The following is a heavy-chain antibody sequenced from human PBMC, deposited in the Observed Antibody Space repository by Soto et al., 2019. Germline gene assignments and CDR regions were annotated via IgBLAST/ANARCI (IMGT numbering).Heavy chain of an antibody. CDR1: GFTFSSYD. CDR3: ARDGGGIAARRSRYYYGMDV. Sequence: GGSLRLSCAASGFTFSSYDMHWVRQATGKGLEWVSAIGTAGDTYYPGSVKSRFTISRENAKNSLYLQMNSLRAGDTAVYYCARDGGGIAARRSRYYYGMDVWGQGTTVTVSS. D-gene: IGHD6-6*01. CDR2: IGTAGDT. J-gene: IGHJ6*02. V-gene: IGHV3-13*01.